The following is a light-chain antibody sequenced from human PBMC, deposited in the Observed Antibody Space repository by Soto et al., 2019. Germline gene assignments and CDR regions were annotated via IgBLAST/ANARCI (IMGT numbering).Light chain of an antibody. Sequence: QPVLTQPPSVSGAPGQRVTISCTGSSSSAGSVYNVHWYQQRPGTAPKLLIYDNSERPSGVPDRFSGSKSGISASLAITGLQAEDEADYYCQSYDRSLSGYVFGTGTKLTVL. CDR1: SSSAGSVYN. CDR3: QSYDRSLSGYV. V-gene: IGLV1-40*01. J-gene: IGLJ1*01. CDR2: DNS.